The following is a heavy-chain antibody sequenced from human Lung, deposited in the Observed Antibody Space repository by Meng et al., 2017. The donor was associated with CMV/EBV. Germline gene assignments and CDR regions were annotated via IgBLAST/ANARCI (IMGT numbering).Heavy chain of an antibody. CDR2: IFSGGST. V-gene: IGHV3-53*01. CDR3: ARGYPDGDFDS. Sequence: GGSWRLPCAAPGLTASNNYMTWVRQAPGKGLECVSVIFSGGSTYYVDSVKGRFTISRDASKNTLYLQMNNLRADNTAVYYCARGYPDGDFDSWGQGTLVTVSS. J-gene: IGHJ4*02. D-gene: IGHD1-14*01. CDR1: GLTASNNY.